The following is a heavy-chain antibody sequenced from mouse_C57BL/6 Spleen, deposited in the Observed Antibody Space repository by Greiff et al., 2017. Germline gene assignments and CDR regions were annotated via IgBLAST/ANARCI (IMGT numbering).Heavy chain of an antibody. V-gene: IGHV1-15*01. J-gene: IGHJ3*01. CDR2: IDPETGGT. CDR3: TRSKSY. Sequence: VQLQESGAELVRPGASVTLSCKASGYTFTDYEMHWVKQTPVHGLEWIGAIDPETGGTAYNQKFKGKAILTADKSSSTAYMELRSLTSEDSAVYYCTRSKSYWGQGTLVTVSA. CDR1: GYTFTDYE.